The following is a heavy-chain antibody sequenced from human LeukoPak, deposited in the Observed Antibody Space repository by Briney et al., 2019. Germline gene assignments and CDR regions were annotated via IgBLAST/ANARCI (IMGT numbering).Heavy chain of an antibody. J-gene: IGHJ4*02. CDR3: ANRLVPAAIAPPFDY. Sequence: GGSLRLSCAASGFTFSSYGMQWVRQAPGKGLEWVAVISYDGSNKYYADSVKGRFTISRDNSKNTLYLQMNSLRAEDTAVYYCANRLVPAAIAPPFDYWGQGTLVTVSS. CDR2: ISYDGSNK. V-gene: IGHV3-30*18. CDR1: GFTFSSYG. D-gene: IGHD2-2*01.